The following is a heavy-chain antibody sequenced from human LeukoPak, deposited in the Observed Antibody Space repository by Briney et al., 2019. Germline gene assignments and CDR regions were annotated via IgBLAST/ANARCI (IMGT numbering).Heavy chain of an antibody. CDR1: GFTFSSYW. CDR2: INSDGSIT. J-gene: IGHJ2*01. Sequence: GGSLRLSCAASGFTFSSYWMNWVRQAPGKGLEWVSRINSDGSITNYADSVKGRFTISRDNAKNTVYLQMNSLRAEDTAMYYCASGCQLRGWYFDPWGRGTLLTVSS. V-gene: IGHV3-74*01. CDR3: ASGCQLRGWYFDP. D-gene: IGHD6-6*01.